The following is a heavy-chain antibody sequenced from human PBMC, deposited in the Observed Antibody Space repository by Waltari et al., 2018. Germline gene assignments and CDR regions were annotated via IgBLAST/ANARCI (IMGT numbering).Heavy chain of an antibody. V-gene: IGHV4-34*01. J-gene: IGHJ5*02. CDR2: NTHSGST. Sequence: QVQLQQWGAGLLKPSETLSLTCAVYGGSFSGYYWSWIRQPPGKGLEWIGENTHSGSTNYNPSLKSRVTLSVDTSKNQFSLELSSVTAADTAVYYCARLGFVHCRGGSCYSGLDPWGQGTLVTVSS. CDR3: ARLGFVHCRGGSCYSGLDP. CDR1: GGSFSGYY. D-gene: IGHD2-15*01.